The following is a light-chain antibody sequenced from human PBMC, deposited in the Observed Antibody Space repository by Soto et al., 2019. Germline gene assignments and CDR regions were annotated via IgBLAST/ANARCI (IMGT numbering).Light chain of an antibody. V-gene: IGKV3-15*01. J-gene: IGKJ1*01. CDR2: GAS. CDR3: QQYNDWPRT. CDR1: EGVGSS. Sequence: EIVLTQSPGTLSLSPVERATLSGMASEGVGSSLAWYQQKPGQAPRVLIYGASTTAPGIPARFSGSGSGTEFTLTISSLQSEDSAVYHCQQYNDWPRTFGQGTKVDIK.